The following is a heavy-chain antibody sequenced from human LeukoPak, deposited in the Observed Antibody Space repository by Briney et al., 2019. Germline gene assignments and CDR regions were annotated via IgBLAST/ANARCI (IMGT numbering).Heavy chain of an antibody. V-gene: IGHV4-59*01. D-gene: IGHD1-26*01. CDR2: IYYSGCT. J-gene: IGHJ4*02. CDR1: GGSIRNYY. CDR3: ARGYSGSLHYFDY. Sequence: SETLSLTCTVSGGSIRNYYWSWIRQPPGKGREWFGYIYYSGCTNYNPSLKSRVTISVDKSKNQFSLKLSSVTAADTAVYHCARGYSGSLHYFDYWGQGTLVTVSS.